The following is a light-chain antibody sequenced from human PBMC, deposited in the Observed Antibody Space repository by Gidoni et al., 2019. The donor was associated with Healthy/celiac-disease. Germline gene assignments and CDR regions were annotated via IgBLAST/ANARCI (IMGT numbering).Light chain of an antibody. Sequence: QSALTQPASVSGSPGPSITISCTGTSSDVGSYNLVSWYQQHPGKAPKLMIYEGSKRPSGVSNRFSGSKSGNTASLTISGLQAEDEADYYCCSYAGSSTSVVFGGGTKLTVL. V-gene: IGLV2-23*01. CDR1: SSDVGSYNL. J-gene: IGLJ2*01. CDR3: CSYAGSSTSVV. CDR2: EGS.